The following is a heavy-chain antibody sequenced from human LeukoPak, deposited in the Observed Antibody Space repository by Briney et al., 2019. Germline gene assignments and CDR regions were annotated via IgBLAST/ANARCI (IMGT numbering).Heavy chain of an antibody. V-gene: IGHV3-30-3*01. D-gene: IGHD6-13*01. CDR3: ARVRPFQFIAAPTEVGIDV. CDR1: GFTFSSYA. CDR2: ISYDGSNK. Sequence: GGSLRLSCAASGFTFSSYAMQWVRQAPGKGLEWVAVISYDGSNKYYADSVKGRFTISRDNSKNTLYLQMNSLRAKDTAVYYCARVRPFQFIAAPTEVGIDVWGQGTTVTVSS. J-gene: IGHJ6*02.